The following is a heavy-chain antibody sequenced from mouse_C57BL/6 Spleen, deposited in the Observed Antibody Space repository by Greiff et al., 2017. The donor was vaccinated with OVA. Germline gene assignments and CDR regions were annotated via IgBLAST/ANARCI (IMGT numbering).Heavy chain of an antibody. Sequence: QVQLQQPGAELVRPGSSVKLSCKASGYTFTSYWMHWVKQRPIQGLEWIGDIDPAGSRTHYNEKFKDKATLTVDTSASTAYTQLTYLPSKGSAVYDCARWYDYDDWYAHWGQGTLVTVSA. CDR2: IDPAGSRT. CDR1: GYTFTSYW. J-gene: IGHJ3*01. V-gene: IGHV1-52*01. D-gene: IGHD2-4*01. CDR3: ARWYDYDDWYAH.